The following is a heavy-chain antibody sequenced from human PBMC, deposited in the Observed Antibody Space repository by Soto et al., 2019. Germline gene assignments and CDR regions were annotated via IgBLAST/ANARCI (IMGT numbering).Heavy chain of an antibody. CDR3: ARDFAITFGGVIGYFDY. Sequence: GGSLRLSCAASGFTFSDYYMSWIRQAPGKGLEWFSYISSSGSTIYYADSVKGRFTISRDNAKNSLYPQMNSLRAEDTAVYYCARDFAITFGGVIGYFDYWGQGTLVTVSS. V-gene: IGHV3-11*01. J-gene: IGHJ4*02. D-gene: IGHD3-16*02. CDR1: GFTFSDYY. CDR2: ISSSGSTI.